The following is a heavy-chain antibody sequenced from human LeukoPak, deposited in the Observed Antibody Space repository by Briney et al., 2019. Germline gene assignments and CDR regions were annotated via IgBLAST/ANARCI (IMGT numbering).Heavy chain of an antibody. CDR1: SDSISGYY. CDR3: AREKYGGSNDY. CDR2: IYYSGST. Sequence: LETLSLTCAVSSDSISGYYWSWIRQPPGKGLEWIGYIYYSGSTKYNPSLKSRVTISVDTSKNQFSLRLSSVTAADTAMYYCAREKYGGSNDYWGQGTLVTVSS. D-gene: IGHD1-26*01. J-gene: IGHJ4*02. V-gene: IGHV4-59*01.